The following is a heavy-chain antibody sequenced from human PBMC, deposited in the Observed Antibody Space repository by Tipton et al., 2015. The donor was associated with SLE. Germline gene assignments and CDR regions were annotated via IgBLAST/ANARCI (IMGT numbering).Heavy chain of an antibody. CDR3: ARGAPLRLGPYFDY. V-gene: IGHV4-61*09. Sequence: TLSLTCTVSGGSISSGSYYWSWIRQPAGKGLEWIGHIYTSGSTNYNPSLKSRVTISVDTSKNQFSLKLSSVTAADTAVYYCARGAPLRLGPYFDYWGQGTLVTVSS. CDR2: IYTSGST. CDR1: GGSISSGSYY. J-gene: IGHJ4*02. D-gene: IGHD4-17*01.